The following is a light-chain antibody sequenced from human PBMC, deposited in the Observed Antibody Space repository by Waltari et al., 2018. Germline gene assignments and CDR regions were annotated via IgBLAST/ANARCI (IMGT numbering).Light chain of an antibody. CDR2: QDN. Sequence: SYELSQPPSVSVSPGPTATITCSGNNLGDKFACWYQQRPGRSPVVVIYQDNKRPSGIPERFSGSNFGHTATLTISGAQPMDEAHYYCQAWDSDTVVFGGGSKLTVL. J-gene: IGLJ2*01. V-gene: IGLV3-1*01. CDR3: QAWDSDTVV. CDR1: NLGDKF.